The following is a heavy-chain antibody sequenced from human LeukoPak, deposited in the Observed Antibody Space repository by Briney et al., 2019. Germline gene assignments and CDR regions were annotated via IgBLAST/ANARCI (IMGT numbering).Heavy chain of an antibody. Sequence: GGSLRLSCAASGFTFSSYGMHWVRQAPGKGLEWVAVISYDGSNKYYADSVKGRFTISRDNSKNTLYPQMNSLRAEDTAVYYCAKDWAVAGMGTNYYYYMDVWGKGTTVTVSS. J-gene: IGHJ6*03. D-gene: IGHD6-19*01. CDR2: ISYDGSNK. CDR3: AKDWAVAGMGTNYYYYMDV. CDR1: GFTFSSYG. V-gene: IGHV3-30*18.